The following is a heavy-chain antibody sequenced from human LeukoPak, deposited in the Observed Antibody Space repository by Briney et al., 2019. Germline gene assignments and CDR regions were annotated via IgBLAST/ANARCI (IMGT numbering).Heavy chain of an antibody. J-gene: IGHJ4*02. CDR1: GFSFSSST. V-gene: IGHV1-58*02. CDR3: AVVPWY. Sequence: SVTVSCKASGFSFSSSTIQWLRQARGQRLEWIGLIVVGSGNTNYAQKYQGRVTITRDMSTSTAYMELSSLTSEDTALYYCAVVPWYWGQGTLVTVSS. CDR2: IVVGSGNT.